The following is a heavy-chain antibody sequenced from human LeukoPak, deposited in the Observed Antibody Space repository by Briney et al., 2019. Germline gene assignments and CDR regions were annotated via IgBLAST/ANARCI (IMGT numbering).Heavy chain of an antibody. Sequence: GGSLRLSCAASGFTFSSYAMSWVRQAPGKGLEWVSAISGSGGSTYYADSVKGRFTISRDNAQDSVFLQMNSLIAEDTAVYFCAREGYSSSAATYWGQGTLVAVSS. J-gene: IGHJ4*02. CDR2: ISGSGGST. CDR1: GFTFSSYA. CDR3: AREGYSSSAATY. V-gene: IGHV3-23*01. D-gene: IGHD4-11*01.